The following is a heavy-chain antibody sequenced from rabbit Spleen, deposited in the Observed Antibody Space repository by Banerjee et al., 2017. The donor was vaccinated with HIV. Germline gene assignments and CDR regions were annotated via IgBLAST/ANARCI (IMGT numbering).Heavy chain of an antibody. Sequence: QQLVESGGDLVKPGASLTLTCTASGVSFSSSSYLCWVRQAPGKGLEWIACIDIGSSGFTYFATWAKGRSTFSKTSSTTVTLQMTSLTAADTATYFCARDAANTYALAFWGQGTLVTVS. V-gene: IGHV1S40*01. CDR3: ARDAANTYALAF. D-gene: IGHD1-1*01. J-gene: IGHJ3*01. CDR1: GVSFSSSSY. CDR2: IDIGSSGFT.